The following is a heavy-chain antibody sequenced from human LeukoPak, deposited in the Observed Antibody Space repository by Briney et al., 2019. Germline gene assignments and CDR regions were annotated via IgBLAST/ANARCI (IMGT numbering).Heavy chain of an antibody. CDR1: GGSFSGYY. CDR2: IYYSGST. D-gene: IGHD3-9*01. J-gene: IGHJ6*02. V-gene: IGHV4-34*01. CDR3: ARRLRYFDWLLYDWADV. Sequence: SETLSLTCAVYGGSFSGYYWSWIRQPPGKGLEWIGSIYYSGSTYYNPSLKSRVTISVDTSKNQFSLKLSSVTAADTAVYYCARRLRYFDWLLYDWADVWGQGTTVTVSS.